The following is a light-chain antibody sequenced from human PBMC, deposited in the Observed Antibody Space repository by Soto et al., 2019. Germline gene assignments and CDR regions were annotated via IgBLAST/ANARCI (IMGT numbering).Light chain of an antibody. CDR1: SSDVGGHHS. Sequence: QSALTQPASVSGSPGQSITISCTGSSSDVGGHHSVSWYQQHPGKAPKLMIYDVSNRPSGVSNRFSGSKSGNTASLTISGLQTEDEADYFCSSYGGTNLVFGGGTKVTVL. V-gene: IGLV2-14*01. CDR3: SSYGGTNLV. CDR2: DVS. J-gene: IGLJ3*02.